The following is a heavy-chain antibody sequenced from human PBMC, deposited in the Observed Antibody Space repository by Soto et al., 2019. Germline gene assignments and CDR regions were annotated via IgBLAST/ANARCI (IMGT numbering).Heavy chain of an antibody. Sequence: GGSLRLSCAASGFTFSNAWMSWVRQAPGKGLEWVGRIKSKTDGGTTDYAAPVKGRFTISRDDSKSITYLQMNSLRAEDTAVYYCARRAIVVVPAAIVLYYYYGMDVWGQGTTVTVSS. CDR1: GFTFSNAW. CDR3: ARRAIVVVPAAIVLYYYYGMDV. V-gene: IGHV3-15*01. CDR2: IKSKTDGGTT. J-gene: IGHJ6*02. D-gene: IGHD2-2*02.